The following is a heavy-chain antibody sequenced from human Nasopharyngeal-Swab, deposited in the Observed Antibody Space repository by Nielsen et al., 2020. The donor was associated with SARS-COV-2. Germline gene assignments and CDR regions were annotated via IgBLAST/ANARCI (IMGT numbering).Heavy chain of an antibody. Sequence: SETLSLTCTVSGGSISSSSYYWGWIRQPPGKGLEWIGSIYYSGSTYYNPSLKSRVTISVDTSKNQFSLKLSSVTAADTAVYYCARSRDYGDYPRYYYYYYMDVWGKGTTVTVSS. V-gene: IGHV4-39*01. CDR3: ARSRDYGDYPRYYYYYYMDV. CDR1: GGSISSSSYY. CDR2: IYYSGST. D-gene: IGHD4-17*01. J-gene: IGHJ6*03.